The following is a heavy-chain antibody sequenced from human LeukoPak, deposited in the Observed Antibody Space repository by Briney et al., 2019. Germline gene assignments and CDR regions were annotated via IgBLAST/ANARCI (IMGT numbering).Heavy chain of an antibody. CDR2: ISDSAINT. CDR1: EFTFSDYY. V-gene: IGHV3-11*01. CDR3: AKCRALGRLVMNY. J-gene: IGHJ4*02. D-gene: IGHD3-9*01. Sequence: PGGSLRLSCEASEFTFSDYYMSWIRQAPGKGLEWISYISDSAINTHYADSVKGRFTISRDNAKKLLVLEMKSLRSEDTAVYYCAKCRALGRLVMNYWGQGTLVTVSS.